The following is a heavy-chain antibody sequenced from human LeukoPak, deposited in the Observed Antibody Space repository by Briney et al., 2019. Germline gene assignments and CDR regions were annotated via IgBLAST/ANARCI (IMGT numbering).Heavy chain of an antibody. CDR3: ARGQVGFAYDY. J-gene: IGHJ4*02. CDR2: INHSGST. V-gene: IGHV4-34*01. D-gene: IGHD3-16*01. CDR1: GGSFSGYY. Sequence: SETPSLTCAVYGGSFSGYYWSWIRQPPGKGLEWIGEINHSGSTNYNPSLKSRVTISVDTSKNQFSLKLSSVTAADTAVYYCARGQVGFAYDYWGQGTLVTVSS.